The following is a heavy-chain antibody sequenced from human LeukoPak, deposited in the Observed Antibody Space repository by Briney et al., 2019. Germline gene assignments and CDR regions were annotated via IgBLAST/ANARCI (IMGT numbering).Heavy chain of an antibody. D-gene: IGHD6-13*01. Sequence: GGSLRLSCAASGFTFSSYVMHWVRQAPGKGLEWVTVISYDGSNKYYADSVKGRFTISRDNSKNTLYLQMNSLRAEDTAVYYCAKSYGSSWSYYFDYWGQGTLVTVSS. CDR3: AKSYGSSWSYYFDY. CDR1: GFTFSSYV. CDR2: ISYDGSNK. V-gene: IGHV3-30*18. J-gene: IGHJ4*02.